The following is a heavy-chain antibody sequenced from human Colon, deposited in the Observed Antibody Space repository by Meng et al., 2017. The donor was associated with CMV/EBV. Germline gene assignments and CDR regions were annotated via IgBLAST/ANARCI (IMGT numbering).Heavy chain of an antibody. D-gene: IGHD2-2*02. J-gene: IGHJ5*02. CDR3: ARGKRIGYCSSTSRYRAGWFDP. Sequence: SETLSLTFAVYGGSFSGYYWSWIRQPPGKGLEWIGYINHSGSTNYNPSLKSRVTISVDTSKNHFSLKLSSVTAADTAVYYCARGKRIGYCSSTSRYRAGWFDPWGQGTLVTVSS. CDR1: GGSFSGYY. V-gene: IGHV4-34*01. CDR2: INHSGST.